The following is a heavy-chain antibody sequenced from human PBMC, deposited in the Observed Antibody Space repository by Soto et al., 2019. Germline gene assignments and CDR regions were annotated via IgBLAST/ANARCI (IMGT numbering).Heavy chain of an antibody. V-gene: IGHV3-48*01. CDR3: AGGITRPSYYYGMDV. J-gene: IGHJ6*02. D-gene: IGHD1-20*01. Sequence: GSLRLSCAASGLTFSSYSMNWVRQAPGKGLEWVSYISSSSSTIYYADSVKGRFTISRDNAKNSLYLQMNSLRAEDTAVYYCAGGITRPSYYYGMDVWGQGTTVTVSS. CDR2: ISSSSSTI. CDR1: GLTFSSYS.